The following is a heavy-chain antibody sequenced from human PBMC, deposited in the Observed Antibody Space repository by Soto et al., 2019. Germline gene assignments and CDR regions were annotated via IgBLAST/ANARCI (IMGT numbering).Heavy chain of an antibody. V-gene: IGHV4-59*01. CDR3: ARGITIIVGATPRYFDY. CDR1: GGFISSYY. CDR2: IYYSGST. D-gene: IGHD1-26*01. Sequence: PSETLSLTCTVSGGFISSYYWSWIRQPPGKGLEWIGYIYYSGSTNYNPSLKSRVTISVDTSKNQFSLKLSSVTAADTAVYYCARGITIIVGATPRYFDYWGQGTLVTVSS. J-gene: IGHJ4*02.